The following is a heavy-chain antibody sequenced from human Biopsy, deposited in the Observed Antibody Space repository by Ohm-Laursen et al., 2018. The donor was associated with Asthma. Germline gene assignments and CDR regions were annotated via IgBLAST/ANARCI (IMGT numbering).Heavy chain of an antibody. J-gene: IGHJ3*02. D-gene: IGHD3-3*01. Sequence: SLRLSCAASGFSFNSYGMHWVRQAPGKGLEWVAVMSFDGRQTYYADSVKGRFTISRDNSKNTLYLQMNSLRAEDTAVYYCAKERYYDFWSGYPIGGQGTMVTVSS. CDR3: AKERYYDFWSGYPI. CDR1: GFSFNSYG. CDR2: MSFDGRQT. V-gene: IGHV3-30*18.